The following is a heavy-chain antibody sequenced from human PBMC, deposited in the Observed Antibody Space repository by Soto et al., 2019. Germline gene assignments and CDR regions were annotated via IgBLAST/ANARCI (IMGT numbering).Heavy chain of an antibody. CDR1: GFTFSSYG. Sequence: QVQLVESGGGVVQPGRSLRLSCAASGFTFSSYGMHWVRQAPGKGLEWVAVIWSDGSNKYYADSVKGRFTISRDNSKNTLYLQMNSLRAEDTAVYYCARGATVEDAFDIWGQGTMVTVSS. V-gene: IGHV3-33*01. CDR3: ARGATVEDAFDI. J-gene: IGHJ3*02. D-gene: IGHD2-15*01. CDR2: IWSDGSNK.